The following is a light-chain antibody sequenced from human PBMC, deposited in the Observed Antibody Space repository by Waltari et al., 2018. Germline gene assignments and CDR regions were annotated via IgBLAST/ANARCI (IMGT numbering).Light chain of an antibody. CDR2: GAS. CDR1: QSVSNNY. Sequence: EIVLTQSPGTLSLSPGERATLSCRASQSVSNNYLAWYQQKPGQAPRLLIYGASSRATSIPDRCSRSGSGTDFTLTISRLEPEDFAVYYCQEYGSSRSFGQGTKVEIK. CDR3: QEYGSSRS. V-gene: IGKV3-20*01. J-gene: IGKJ1*01.